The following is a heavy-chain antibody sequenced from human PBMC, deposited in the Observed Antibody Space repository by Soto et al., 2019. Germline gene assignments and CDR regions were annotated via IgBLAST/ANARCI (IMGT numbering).Heavy chain of an antibody. Sequence: GESLKISCKASGYSFTTYWIGWVRQMPGKGLEWMGIIYPGDSNPRYSPSFQRQVTISADTSISTAYLQWSSLRASDTAMYYCARQGSGSYRAPFDYWGQGTLVTVSS. CDR1: GYSFTTYW. J-gene: IGHJ4*02. D-gene: IGHD1-26*01. CDR3: ARQGSGSYRAPFDY. V-gene: IGHV5-51*01. CDR2: IYPGDSNP.